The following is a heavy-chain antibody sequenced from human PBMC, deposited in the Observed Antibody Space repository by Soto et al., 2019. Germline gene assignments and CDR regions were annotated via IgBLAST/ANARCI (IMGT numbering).Heavy chain of an antibody. Sequence: ASVKLSCEASGYTFTSYYMHWVRQAPRQGLEWMGIINPSGGSTSYAQKFQGRVTMTRDTSTSTVYMELSSLRSEDTAVYYCARNTGYSSGWYIPYDIWGQGTMVTVSS. CDR3: ARNTGYSSGWYIPYDI. V-gene: IGHV1-46*03. D-gene: IGHD6-19*01. J-gene: IGHJ3*02. CDR1: GYTFTSYY. CDR2: INPSGGST.